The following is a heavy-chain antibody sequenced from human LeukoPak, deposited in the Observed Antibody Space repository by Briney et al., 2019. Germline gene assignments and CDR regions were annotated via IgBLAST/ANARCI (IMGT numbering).Heavy chain of an antibody. CDR1: GFTFSDYY. Sequence: PGGSLRLSCAASGFTFSDYYMSWIRRAPGKGLEWVSYISSSGSTIYYADSVKGRFTISRDNAKNSLYLQMNSLRAEDTAVYYCARGVKIAARPLYFDYWGQGTLVTVSS. D-gene: IGHD6-6*01. V-gene: IGHV3-11*04. CDR3: ARGVKIAARPLYFDY. CDR2: ISSSGSTI. J-gene: IGHJ4*02.